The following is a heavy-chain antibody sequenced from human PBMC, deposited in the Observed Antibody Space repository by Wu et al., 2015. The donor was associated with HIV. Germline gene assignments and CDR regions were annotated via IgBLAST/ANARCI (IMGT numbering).Heavy chain of an antibody. D-gene: IGHD3-10*01. CDR3: ARGGHYYGSGLTGFDP. V-gene: IGHV1-18*01. Sequence: QVQVVQSGVEVKKPGASVKVSCKASGYTFTSYGITWVRQAPGQGLEWMGWISADNGNTNYAQKFQGRVTMTTDTSTSTAYMELRSLTSDDTAVYYCARGGHYYGSGLTGFDPWGQGTLVIVSS. CDR1: GYTFTSYG. CDR2: ISADNGNT. J-gene: IGHJ5*02.